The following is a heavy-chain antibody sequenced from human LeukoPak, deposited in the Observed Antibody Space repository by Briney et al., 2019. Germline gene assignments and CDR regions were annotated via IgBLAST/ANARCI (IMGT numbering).Heavy chain of an antibody. D-gene: IGHD3-3*01. J-gene: IGHJ3*02. Sequence: SETLSLTCTVSGGSISSYYWSWLRQPPGRGLEWMGYIYYSGSTNYNPSLKSRVTISVDTSKNQFSLKLSSVTAADTAVYYCARESNLFGVADDAFDIWGQGTMVTVSS. CDR3: ARESNLFGVADDAFDI. CDR2: IYYSGST. V-gene: IGHV4-59*01. CDR1: GGSISSYY.